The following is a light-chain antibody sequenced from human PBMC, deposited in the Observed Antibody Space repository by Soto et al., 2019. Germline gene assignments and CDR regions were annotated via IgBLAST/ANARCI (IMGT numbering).Light chain of an antibody. V-gene: IGKV1-5*01. J-gene: IGKJ1*01. CDR3: QQYNSYPLT. CDR1: QSISSW. Sequence: DIRITQSPSTLSASVGDRVTITCRASQSISSWLAWYQQKPGKAPKLLIYDASSLESGVPSRFSGSGSGTEFTLTISSLQPDDFATYYCQQYNSYPLTFGQGTKVDIK. CDR2: DAS.